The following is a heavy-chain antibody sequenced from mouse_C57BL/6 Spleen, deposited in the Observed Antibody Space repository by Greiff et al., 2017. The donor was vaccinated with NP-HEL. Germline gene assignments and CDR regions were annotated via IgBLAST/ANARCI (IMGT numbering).Heavy chain of an antibody. V-gene: IGHV1-5*01. D-gene: IGHD2-1*01. CDR2: IYPGNSDT. CDR1: GYTFTSYW. J-gene: IGHJ2*01. CDR3: TREENYWGNYFDY. Sequence: EVQLQQSGTVLARPGASVKMSCKTSGYTFTSYWMHWVKQRPGQGLEWIGAIYPGNSDTSYNQKFKGKAKLTVVKSASTAYMELSSLTNEDAAVYCCTREENYWGNYFDYWGQGTTLTVSS.